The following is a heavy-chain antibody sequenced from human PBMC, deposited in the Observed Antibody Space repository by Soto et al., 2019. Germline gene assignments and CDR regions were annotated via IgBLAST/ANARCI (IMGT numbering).Heavy chain of an antibody. Sequence: GESLKISCKGSGYRFTSYWIGWVRQMPGKGLEWMGIIYPGDSDTRYSPSFQGQVTISADKSISTAYLQWSSLKASDTAMYYCARDSPRAYGSGSYSPYYYYGMDVWGQGTTVTVSS. CDR3: ARDSPRAYGSGSYSPYYYYGMDV. CDR1: GYRFTSYW. V-gene: IGHV5-51*01. D-gene: IGHD3-10*01. CDR2: IYPGDSDT. J-gene: IGHJ6*02.